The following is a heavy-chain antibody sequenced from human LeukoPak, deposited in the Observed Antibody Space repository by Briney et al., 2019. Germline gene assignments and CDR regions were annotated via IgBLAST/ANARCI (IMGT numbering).Heavy chain of an antibody. CDR1: GGSISSSSYY. Sequence: SETLSLTCTVSGGSISSSSYYWGWIRQPPGKGLEWIGSIYYSGSTYYNPSLKSRVTISVDTSKNQFSLKLSSVTAADTAVYYCASSPPPARGGNWFDPWGQGTLVTVSS. CDR3: ASSPPPARGGNWFDP. J-gene: IGHJ5*02. D-gene: IGHD3-10*01. V-gene: IGHV4-39*01. CDR2: IYYSGST.